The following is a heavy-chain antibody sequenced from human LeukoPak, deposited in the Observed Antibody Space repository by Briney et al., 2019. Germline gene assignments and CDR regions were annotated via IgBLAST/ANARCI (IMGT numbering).Heavy chain of an antibody. J-gene: IGHJ4*02. CDR1: GGSISNYY. Sequence: SETLSLTCTVSGGSISNYYWSWIRQPPGKGLEWIGYMYNSGSTNYNPSLKSRVTISVDTSKNKFSLRLSSVTAADTAVYYCARLEGGTFDYWGQGTLVTVSS. CDR3: ARLEGGTFDY. CDR2: MYNSGST. V-gene: IGHV4-59*01. D-gene: IGHD3-16*01.